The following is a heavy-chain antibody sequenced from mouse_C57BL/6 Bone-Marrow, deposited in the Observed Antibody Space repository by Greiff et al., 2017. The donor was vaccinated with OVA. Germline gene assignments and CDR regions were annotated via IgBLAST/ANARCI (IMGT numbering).Heavy chain of an antibody. CDR1: GYTFTSYG. V-gene: IGHV1-81*01. Sequence: QVQLQQSGAELARPGASVKLSCKASGYTFTSYGISWVKQRTGQGLEWIGEIYPRSGNTYYNEKFKGKATLTADKSSSTAYMELRSLTSEDAAFYFCARRAYYSNYEGFAYWGQGTLVTVSA. J-gene: IGHJ3*01. D-gene: IGHD2-5*01. CDR2: IYPRSGNT. CDR3: ARRAYYSNYEGFAY.